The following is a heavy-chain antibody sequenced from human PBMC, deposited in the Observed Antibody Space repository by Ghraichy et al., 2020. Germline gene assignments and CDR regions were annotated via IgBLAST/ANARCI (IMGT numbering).Heavy chain of an antibody. J-gene: IGHJ4*02. D-gene: IGHD3-22*01. CDR1: GFTFSTYA. V-gene: IGHV3-23*01. CDR3: AKEYYYDTTRGPYFEH. Sequence: LSLTCAASGFTFSTYAMSWVRQAPGKGLEWVSVISGSGGDTYYADSVKGRFTISRDNSKNTLYLQMNSLRAEDTAVYYCAKEYYYDTTRGPYFEHWGQGTLVTVSS. CDR2: ISGSGGDT.